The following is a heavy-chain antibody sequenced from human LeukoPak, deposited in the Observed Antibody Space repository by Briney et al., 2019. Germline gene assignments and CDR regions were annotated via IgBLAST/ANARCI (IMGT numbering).Heavy chain of an antibody. J-gene: IGHJ5*02. V-gene: IGHV4-4*07. D-gene: IGHD6-19*01. CDR2: IYTSGST. CDR3: ARDSSGWLANNWFDP. CDR1: GGSISSYY. Sequence: PSETLSLTCTVSGGSISSYYWSWIRQPAGKGLEWIGRIYTSGSTNYNPSLKSRVTMSVDTSKNQFSLKLSSVTAADMAVYYCARDSSGWLANNWFDPWGQGTLVTVSS.